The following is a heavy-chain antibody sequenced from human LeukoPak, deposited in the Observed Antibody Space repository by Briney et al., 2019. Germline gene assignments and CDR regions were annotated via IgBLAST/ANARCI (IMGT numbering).Heavy chain of an antibody. D-gene: IGHD3-3*01. Sequence: SETLSLTCTVSGGSISSSSYYWGWIRQPPGKGLEWIGSIYYSGSTNYNPSLKSRVTISVDTSKNQFSLKLSSVTAADTAVYYCASGNYDFWSGSRGSTLDYWGQGTLVTVSS. CDR1: GGSISSSSYY. V-gene: IGHV4-39*07. CDR2: IYYSGST. CDR3: ASGNYDFWSGSRGSTLDY. J-gene: IGHJ4*02.